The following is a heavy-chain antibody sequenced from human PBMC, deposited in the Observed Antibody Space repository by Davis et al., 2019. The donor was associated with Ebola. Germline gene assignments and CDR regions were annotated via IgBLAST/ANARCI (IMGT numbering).Heavy chain of an antibody. CDR1: GCTFSRYA. Sequence: SVPVSRLADGCTFSRYAISWVRQAPGQGLAWMGGIIPIFGTANYAQKFQGRVTLTADESTSTAYMEMSSLRSEDTAVDYCARDLGYSYGPASLDWGQGTLVTVSS. V-gene: IGHV1-69*13. CDR2: IIPIFGTA. D-gene: IGHD5-18*01. J-gene: IGHJ4*02. CDR3: ARDLGYSYGPASLD.